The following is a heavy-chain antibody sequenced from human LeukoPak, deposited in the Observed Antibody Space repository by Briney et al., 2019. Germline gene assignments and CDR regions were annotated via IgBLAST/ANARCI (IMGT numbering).Heavy chain of an antibody. J-gene: IGHJ4*02. CDR2: IIPIFGTG. CDR1: GGTFSSYD. D-gene: IGHD1-26*01. Sequence: ASVKVSCKAYGGTFSSYDISWVRQAPGQGLEWMGGIIPIFGTGNYAQKFQGRVTITADESTSTAYMELSSLRSEDTAVYYCARDVGGSYLGGLFDYWGQGTLVTVSS. CDR3: ARDVGGSYLGGLFDY. V-gene: IGHV1-69*13.